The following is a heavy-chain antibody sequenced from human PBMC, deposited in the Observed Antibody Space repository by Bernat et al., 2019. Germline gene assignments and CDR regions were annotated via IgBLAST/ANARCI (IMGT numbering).Heavy chain of an antibody. V-gene: IGHV3-66*01. CDR2: IYSGGST. Sequence: EVQLVESGGALVQPGGSLRLSCAASGFTVSSNYLNWIRQAPGKGLEWVSVIYSGGSTSYADSVKGRFTISRDNSKNTLYLQMNSLRVEDTAIYYCARGHGSYCFDYWGQGTLVSVSS. D-gene: IGHD1-26*01. CDR3: ARGHGSYCFDY. CDR1: GFTVSSNY. J-gene: IGHJ4*02.